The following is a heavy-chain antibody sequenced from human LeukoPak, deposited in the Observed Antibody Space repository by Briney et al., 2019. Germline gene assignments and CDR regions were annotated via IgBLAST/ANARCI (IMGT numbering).Heavy chain of an antibody. D-gene: IGHD4-17*01. Sequence: GGSLRLSCAASGVTFSAYAMMWVRQAPGKGAEWGSAIRGGGGSAFYAHSVKGRFTISTDNSKYTLFLQMNSLRAEDTAVYYCARDPNGDYIGAFDMWGPGTMVTVSS. CDR1: GVTFSAYA. J-gene: IGHJ3*02. CDR2: IRGGGGSA. V-gene: IGHV3-23*01. CDR3: ARDPNGDYIGAFDM.